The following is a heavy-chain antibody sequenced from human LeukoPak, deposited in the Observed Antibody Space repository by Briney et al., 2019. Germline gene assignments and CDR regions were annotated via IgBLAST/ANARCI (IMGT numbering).Heavy chain of an antibody. V-gene: IGHV3-7*03. Sequence: GGSLRLSCGDSGFTFSSCWMSWVRQAPGKGLEWVANIKQDGSEQYYVDSVKGRFTISRDNAKNSLYLQMNSLRAEDTAIYYCAKEYTGTFSPFPSYFDNWGQGTLVTVSS. D-gene: IGHD1-26*01. CDR1: GFTFSSCW. CDR3: AKEYTGTFSPFPSYFDN. J-gene: IGHJ4*02. CDR2: IKQDGSEQ.